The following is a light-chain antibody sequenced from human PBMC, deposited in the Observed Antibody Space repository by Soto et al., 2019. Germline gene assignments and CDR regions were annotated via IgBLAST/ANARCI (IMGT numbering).Light chain of an antibody. Sequence: QSVLTQPASVSGSPGQSITISCTGTSSDVGSYNLVSWYQQHPGKAPKLMIYEGSKRPSGVSNRFSGSKSGNTASLTISGLHAEDEADYYCCSYAGSSTHVVFGGGTKVTVL. J-gene: IGLJ2*01. V-gene: IGLV2-23*01. CDR1: SSDVGSYNL. CDR3: CSYAGSSTHVV. CDR2: EGS.